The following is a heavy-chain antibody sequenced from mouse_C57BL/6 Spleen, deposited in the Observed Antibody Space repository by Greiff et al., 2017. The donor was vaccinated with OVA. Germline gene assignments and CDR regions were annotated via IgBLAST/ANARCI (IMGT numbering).Heavy chain of an antibody. CDR1: GYSITSGYY. V-gene: IGHV3-6*01. CDR2: ISYDGSN. Sequence: ESGPGLVKPSQSLSLTCSVTGYSITSGYYWNWIRQFPGNKLEWMGYISYDGSNNYNPSLKNRISITRDTSKNQFFLKLNSVTTEDTATYYCARGSYSNPFAYWGQGTLVTVSA. J-gene: IGHJ3*01. D-gene: IGHD2-5*01. CDR3: ARGSYSNPFAY.